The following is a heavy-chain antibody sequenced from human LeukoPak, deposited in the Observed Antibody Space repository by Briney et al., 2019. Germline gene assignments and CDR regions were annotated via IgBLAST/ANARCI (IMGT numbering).Heavy chain of an antibody. D-gene: IGHD2-2*01. J-gene: IGHJ6*02. V-gene: IGHV3-30-3*01. CDR1: GFTFSSYA. CDR2: ISYDGSNK. CDR3: ARDLGLVVPWYYYGMDV. Sequence: HSGGSLRLSCAASGFTFSSYAMHWVRQAPGKGLEWVAVISYDGSNKYYADSVKGRFTISRDNSKNTLYLQMNSLRAEDTAVYYCARDLGLVVPWYYYGMDVWGQGTTVTVSS.